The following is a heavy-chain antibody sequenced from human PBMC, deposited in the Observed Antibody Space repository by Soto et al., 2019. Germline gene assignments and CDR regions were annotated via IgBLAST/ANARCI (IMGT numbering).Heavy chain of an antibody. CDR2: IRSDGDTT. D-gene: IGHD1-26*01. CDR1: GFTFSSYG. Sequence: EMQVLESGGGLVQPGGSLRLSCAASGFTFSSYGMNWVRQAPGKGLEWVSGIRSDGDTTYNADSVKGRFTVSRDTSKNTVDLQMNSLRAEDMAVYYCAKGKGVGATPDGANCWGQGTLVTVSS. V-gene: IGHV3-23*01. CDR3: AKGKGVGATPDGANC. J-gene: IGHJ4*02.